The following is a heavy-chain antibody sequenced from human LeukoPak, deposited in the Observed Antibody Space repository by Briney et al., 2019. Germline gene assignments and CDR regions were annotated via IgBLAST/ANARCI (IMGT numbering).Heavy chain of an antibody. CDR3: TKSMYNWNYAYYFDY. V-gene: IGHV1-18*01. CDR1: GYTFISYG. Sequence: ASVKVSCKASGYTFISYGISWVRQAPGQGLEWMGWISAYNGNTNSAQKLQGRVSITADESTSTAYMELSSLRSEDTAVYYCTKSMYNWNYAYYFDYWGPGTLVTVSS. D-gene: IGHD1-7*01. J-gene: IGHJ4*02. CDR2: ISAYNGNT.